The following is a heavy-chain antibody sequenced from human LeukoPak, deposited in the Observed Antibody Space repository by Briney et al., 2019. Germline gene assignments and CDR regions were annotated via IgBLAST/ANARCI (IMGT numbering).Heavy chain of an antibody. CDR2: ITYDGSNK. J-gene: IGHJ1*01. CDR1: GFTFSSYG. V-gene: IGHV3-30*03. D-gene: IGHD2-15*01. CDR3: ARVLRVVVAASPFQH. Sequence: PGGSLRLSCAASGFTFSSYGVHWVRQAPGKGLEWVAVITYDGSNKYYADSVKGRFTISRDNTKNTLYLQMDSLRAEDTAVYYCARVLRVVVAASPFQHWGQGTLVTVSS.